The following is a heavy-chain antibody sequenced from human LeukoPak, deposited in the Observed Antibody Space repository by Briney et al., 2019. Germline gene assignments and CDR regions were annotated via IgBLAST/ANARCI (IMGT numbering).Heavy chain of an antibody. CDR1: GFTFSNYW. V-gene: IGHV3-74*01. J-gene: IGHJ4*02. CDR2: INTDGSST. D-gene: IGHD6-13*01. CDR3: ARLAAAGLYFDY. Sequence: GGSLRLSCAASGFTFSNYWMHWVRQAPGKGLVWVSRINTDGSSTSYADSVKGRFTISRDNAKNTLYLQMNGLRAEDTAVYFCARLAAAGLYFDYWGQGTLVTVSS.